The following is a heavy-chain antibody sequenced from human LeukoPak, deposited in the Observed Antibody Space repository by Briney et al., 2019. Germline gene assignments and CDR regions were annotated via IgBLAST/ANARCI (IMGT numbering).Heavy chain of an antibody. CDR2: ISSSGSYK. CDR3: AKDGEYYYDSSGYYAIDH. CDR1: GFTSSAYS. D-gene: IGHD3-22*01. J-gene: IGHJ4*02. Sequence: GGSLRLSCAASGFTSSAYSMNWVRQASGKGLEWVSSISSSGSYKYYADSMKGRFTISRDNAKNSLFLQMNSLRAEDTAVYYCAKDGEYYYDSSGYYAIDHWGQGTLVTVSS. V-gene: IGHV3-21*01.